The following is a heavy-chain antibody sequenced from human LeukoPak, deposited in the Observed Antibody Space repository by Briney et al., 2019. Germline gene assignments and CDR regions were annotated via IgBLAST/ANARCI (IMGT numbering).Heavy chain of an antibody. CDR2: ISGGAGST. D-gene: IGHD3-3*01. CDR3: AKDKYNFWSGSNYYYMDV. Sequence: PGGSLRLSCVASGFTFSSYAMHWVRQAPGKGLECVSVISGGAGSTYYADSVKGRFTISRDNSKNTLYLQMNSLRAEDTAVYYCAKDKYNFWSGSNYYYMDVWGKGTTVTVSS. V-gene: IGHV3-23*01. CDR1: GFTFSSYA. J-gene: IGHJ6*03.